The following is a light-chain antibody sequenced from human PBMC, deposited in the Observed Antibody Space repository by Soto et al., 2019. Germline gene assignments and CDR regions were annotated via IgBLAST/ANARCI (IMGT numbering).Light chain of an antibody. V-gene: IGKV3-20*01. J-gene: IGKJ2*01. CDR3: QQYDTTPMYT. CDR2: GAS. Sequence: EIVLTQSPGTLYLSPGERATLSCRASQSVRSSYLAWYRQKPGQAPRLLIYGASSRATGIPDRFSGSGSGTDFTLTISRLEPEDFAVYYCQQYDTTPMYTFGQGTKLEIK. CDR1: QSVRSSY.